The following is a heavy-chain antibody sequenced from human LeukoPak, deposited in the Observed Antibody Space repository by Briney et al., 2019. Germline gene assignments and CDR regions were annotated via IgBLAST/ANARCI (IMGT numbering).Heavy chain of an antibody. D-gene: IGHD6-13*01. J-gene: IGHJ5*02. CDR3: AVMYSSSWYCFDP. CDR1: GASISSGY. Sequence: SETPSLTCTVSGASISSGYWNWIRQPPGKELEGIGYIYYSGSTNYNPSLKSRVTISVDTSKNQFSLKLSSVTAADTAVYYCAVMYSSSWYCFDPWGQGTLVTVSS. V-gene: IGHV4-59*08. CDR2: IYYSGST.